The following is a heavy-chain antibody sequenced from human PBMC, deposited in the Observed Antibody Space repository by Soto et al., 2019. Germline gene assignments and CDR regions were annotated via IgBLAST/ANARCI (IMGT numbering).Heavy chain of an antibody. CDR1: GGSISSSSYY. D-gene: IGHD3-3*01. CDR2: IYYSGST. V-gene: IGHV4-39*01. Sequence: QLQLQESGPGLVKPSETLSLTCTVSGGSISSSSYYWGWIRQPPGKGLEWIGSIYYSGSTYYNPSLKSRVTISVDTSQNQFSLQLISVTAADTAVYYCARYFTIFGVAEQSLFDPWGQGTLVTVAS. J-gene: IGHJ5*02. CDR3: ARYFTIFGVAEQSLFDP.